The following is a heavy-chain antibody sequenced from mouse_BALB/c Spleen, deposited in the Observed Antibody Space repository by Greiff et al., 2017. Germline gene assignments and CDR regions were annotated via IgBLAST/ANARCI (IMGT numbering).Heavy chain of an antibody. CDR2: IYPSDSYT. V-gene: IGHV1-69*02. Sequence: QVQLQQPGAELVRPGASVKLSCKASGYTFTSYWINWVKQRPGQGLEWIGNIYPSDSYTNYNQKFKDKATLTVDKSSSTAYMQLSSPTSEDSAVYYCTREGPLRYFDYWGQGTTLTVSS. CDR1: GYTFTSYW. J-gene: IGHJ2*01. CDR3: TREGPLRYFDY. D-gene: IGHD1-1*01.